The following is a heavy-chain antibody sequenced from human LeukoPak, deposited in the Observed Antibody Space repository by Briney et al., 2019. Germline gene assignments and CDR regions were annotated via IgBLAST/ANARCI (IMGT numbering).Heavy chain of an antibody. D-gene: IGHD3-16*02. V-gene: IGHV4-59*08. Sequence: SETLSLTCTVSGGSISSYYWSWIRQPPGKGLEWIGYIYYSGSTNYNPSLKSRVTISVDTSKNQFYLKLSSVTAADTAVYYCARSLTYYDYVWGSYQGYYYYGMDVWGQGTTVTVSS. CDR3: ARSLTYYDYVWGSYQGYYYYGMDV. J-gene: IGHJ6*02. CDR2: IYYSGST. CDR1: GGSISSYY.